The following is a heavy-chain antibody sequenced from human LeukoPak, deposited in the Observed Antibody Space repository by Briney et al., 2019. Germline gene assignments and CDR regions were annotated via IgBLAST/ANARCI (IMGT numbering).Heavy chain of an antibody. CDR3: TRDRDPYGSGSYYDY. CDR2: IYTSGST. CDR1: GGSISSYY. V-gene: IGHV4-4*07. Sequence: SETLSLTCTVSGGSISSYYWSWIRQPAGKGLEWIGRIYTSGSTNYNPSLKSRVTMSVDTSKNQFSLKLSSVTAEDTAVYYCTRDRDPYGSGSYYDYWGQGTLVTVSS. J-gene: IGHJ4*02. D-gene: IGHD3-10*01.